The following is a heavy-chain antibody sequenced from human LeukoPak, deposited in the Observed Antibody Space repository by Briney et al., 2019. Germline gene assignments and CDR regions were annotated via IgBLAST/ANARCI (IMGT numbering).Heavy chain of an antibody. CDR3: ARRAYDSTQHWYFDL. CDR1: GGSISSSSYY. Sequence: PSETLSLTCTVSGGSISSSSYYWGWIRQPPGKGLEWIGSIYYSGSTYYNPSLKSRVTISVDTSKNQFSLKLSSVTAADTAVYYCARRAYDSTQHWYFDLWGRGTLVTVSS. J-gene: IGHJ2*01. V-gene: IGHV4-39*01. CDR2: IYYSGST. D-gene: IGHD3-22*01.